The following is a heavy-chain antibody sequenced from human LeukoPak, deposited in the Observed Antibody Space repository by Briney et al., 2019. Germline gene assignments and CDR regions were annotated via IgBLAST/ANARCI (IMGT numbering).Heavy chain of an antibody. Sequence: GGSLRLSCTASGFTFSSYSMNWVRQAPGKGLEWVSSISSSSSYIYYADSVKGRFTISRDNAKNSLYLQMNSLRAEDTAVYYCARVPYGSGSYPFDYWGQGTLVTVSS. D-gene: IGHD3-10*01. CDR3: ARVPYGSGSYPFDY. J-gene: IGHJ4*02. CDR1: GFTFSSYS. V-gene: IGHV3-21*01. CDR2: ISSSSSYI.